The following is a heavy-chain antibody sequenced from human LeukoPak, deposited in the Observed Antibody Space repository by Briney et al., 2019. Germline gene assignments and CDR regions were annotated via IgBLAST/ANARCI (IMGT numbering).Heavy chain of an antibody. CDR2: IKQDGSEK. Sequence: SGGSLRLSCAASGFTFSSYWMSWVRQAPGKGLEWVANIKQDGSEKYYVDSVKGRFTISRDNAKNTLYLQMNSLRGEDTAVYYCAKDADWLSHGYFDYWGQGTQVTVSS. CDR1: GFTFSSYW. D-gene: IGHD3-9*01. CDR3: AKDADWLSHGYFDY. J-gene: IGHJ4*02. V-gene: IGHV3-7*01.